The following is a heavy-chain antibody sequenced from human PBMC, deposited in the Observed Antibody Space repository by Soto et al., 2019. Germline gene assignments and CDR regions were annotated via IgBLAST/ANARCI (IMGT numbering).Heavy chain of an antibody. D-gene: IGHD3-3*01. J-gene: IGHJ4*02. CDR3: ARGLSWSPYFES. V-gene: IGHV4-59*11. CDR2: LYYSGTT. Sequence: QVQLQESGPGLVKPSETLSLTCTVSGASISTQSWNWIRQAPGKGLEWIGYLYYSGTTNYNPSLQSRVTISADTSKNQVSLKLTSVTAADTAVYFCARGLSWSPYFESWGQGILVTVSS. CDR1: GASISTQS.